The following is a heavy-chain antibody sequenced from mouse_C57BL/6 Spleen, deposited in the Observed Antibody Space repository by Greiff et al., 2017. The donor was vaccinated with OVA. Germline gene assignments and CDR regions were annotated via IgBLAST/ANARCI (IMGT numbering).Heavy chain of an antibody. V-gene: IGHV3-6*01. CDR1: GYSITSGYY. CDR3: ARDAWGHYAMDY. Sequence: EVQLVESGPGLVKPSQSLSLTCSVTGYSITSGYYWNWIRQFPGNKLEWMGYISYDGSNNYNPSLKNRISITRDTSKNQFFLKLNSVTTEDTATYYCARDAWGHYAMDYWGQGTSVTVSS. D-gene: IGHD4-1*01. CDR2: ISYDGSN. J-gene: IGHJ4*01.